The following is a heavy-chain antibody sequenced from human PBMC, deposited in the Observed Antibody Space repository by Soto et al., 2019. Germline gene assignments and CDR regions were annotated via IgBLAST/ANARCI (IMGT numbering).Heavy chain of an antibody. CDR2: ISYTGTT. V-gene: IGHV4-31*03. CDR1: GGSIGSGASY. Sequence: PSETLSLTCTVSGGSIGSGASYWSWTRQHPGKGLEWIGYISYTGTTYYNPSLQSRLTISVDTSKNQFSLKLSSVTAADTAVYYCARGGDEWHKPYYYYYYMDVWGKGTTVTVSS. J-gene: IGHJ6*03. D-gene: IGHD2-21*01. CDR3: ARGGDEWHKPYYYYYYMDV.